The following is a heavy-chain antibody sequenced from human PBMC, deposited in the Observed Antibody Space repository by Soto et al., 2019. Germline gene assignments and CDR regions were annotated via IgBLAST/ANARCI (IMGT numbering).Heavy chain of an antibody. J-gene: IGHJ4*02. V-gene: IGHV1-18*01. CDR2: ISAYNGNT. CDR1: GYTFTNYG. D-gene: IGHD6-6*01. CDR3: ERAYSSSYLAGY. Sequence: QVQLVQSGAEVKKPGASVKVSCKASGYTFTNYGIIWVRQAPGQGLEWMGWISAYNGNTNFAQKLQGRVTLTTDTSTSTAHMELRSLRSDDTAVYDCERAYSSSYLAGYWGQGTLVTVSS.